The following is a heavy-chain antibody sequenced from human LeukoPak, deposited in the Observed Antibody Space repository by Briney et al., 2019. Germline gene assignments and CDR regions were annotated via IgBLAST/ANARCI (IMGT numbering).Heavy chain of an antibody. CDR3: ARSWMVRGVTTALGPKSPHGMDV. Sequence: SETLSLTCAVYGGSFSGYYCSWIRQPPGKGLEWSGEINHSGSTNYNPSLKSRVTISVDTSKNQFSLKLSSVTAADTAVYYCARSWMVRGVTTALGPKSPHGMDVWGKGTTVTVSS. V-gene: IGHV4-34*01. CDR2: INHSGST. J-gene: IGHJ6*04. CDR1: GGSFSGYY. D-gene: IGHD3-10*01.